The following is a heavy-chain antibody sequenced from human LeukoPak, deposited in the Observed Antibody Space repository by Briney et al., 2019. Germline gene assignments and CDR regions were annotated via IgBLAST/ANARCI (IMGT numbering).Heavy chain of an antibody. J-gene: IGHJ3*02. V-gene: IGHV1-18*01. Sequence: ASVKVSCKTSGYNFNTYGINWVRQAPGQGLEWMGWISGYNGNTNYTQNLQDRVTMTTDTSTGTAYMELRSLRYDDTAMYYCARDRGNSYGGFRIDAFDIWGQGTMVTVSS. CDR3: ARDRGNSYGGFRIDAFDI. CDR1: GYNFNTYG. CDR2: ISGYNGNT. D-gene: IGHD5-18*01.